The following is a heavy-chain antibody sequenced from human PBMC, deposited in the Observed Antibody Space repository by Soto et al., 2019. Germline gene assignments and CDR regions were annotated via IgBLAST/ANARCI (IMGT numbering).Heavy chain of an antibody. CDR2: MYYSGST. CDR1: GGSISSSSYY. J-gene: IGHJ6*02. Sequence: QLQLQESGPGLAKPSETLSLTCTVSGGSISSSSYYWGWIRQPPGKGLEWIGSMYYSGSTYYNPSLKGRVTISVDTSKNQFSLKLSSVTAADSAVYYCARYPRVRGASGMDVWGQGTTVTVSS. D-gene: IGHD3-10*01. CDR3: ARYPRVRGASGMDV. V-gene: IGHV4-39*01.